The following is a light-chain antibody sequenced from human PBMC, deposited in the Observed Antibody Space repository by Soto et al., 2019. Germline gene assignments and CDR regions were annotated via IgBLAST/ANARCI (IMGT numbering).Light chain of an antibody. J-gene: IGLJ1*01. CDR1: SSDVGGYNS. V-gene: IGLV2-11*01. CDR2: DVA. Sequence: QSALTQPRSVSGSPGQSVTISCTGSSSDVGGYNSVSWYQQLPGKAPKLMIYDVAKRPSGVPDRFSGSRSGDTASLTISGLQAEDDADYYCCSYAGSYTFYFFGSGTKVTVL. CDR3: CSYAGSYTFYF.